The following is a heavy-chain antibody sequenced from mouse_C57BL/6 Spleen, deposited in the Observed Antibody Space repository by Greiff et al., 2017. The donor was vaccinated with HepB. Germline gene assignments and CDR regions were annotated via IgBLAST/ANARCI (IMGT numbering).Heavy chain of an antibody. CDR1: GYTFTDYE. CDR2: IDPETGGT. Sequence: VQRVESGAELVRPGASVTLSCKASGYTFTDYEMHWVKQTPVHGLEWIGAIDPETGGTAYNQKFKGKAILTADKSSSTAYMELRSLTSEDSAVYYCTSPPTVPLDYWGQGTTLTVSS. D-gene: IGHD1-1*01. CDR3: TSPPTVPLDY. J-gene: IGHJ2*01. V-gene: IGHV1-15*01.